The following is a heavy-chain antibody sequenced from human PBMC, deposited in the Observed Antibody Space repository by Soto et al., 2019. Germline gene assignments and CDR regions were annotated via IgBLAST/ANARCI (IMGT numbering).Heavy chain of an antibody. J-gene: IGHJ6*03. CDR3: ARRLYGGYAYYHAFMDV. D-gene: IGHD5-12*01. CDR2: FYYTGST. Sequence: PSETLSLTCVVSGDSMTRGSYYWAWIRQPPGKGLEWIGSFYYTGSTNYNPSLKSRVTVSADTSNNHFSLRLTSVTAADTAVYYGARRLYGGYAYYHAFMDVWGKGTTVTVSS. V-gene: IGHV4-39*02. CDR1: GDSMTRGSYY.